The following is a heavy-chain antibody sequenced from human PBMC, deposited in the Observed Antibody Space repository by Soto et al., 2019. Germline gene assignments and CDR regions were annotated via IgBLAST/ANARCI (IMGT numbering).Heavy chain of an antibody. V-gene: IGHV3-23*01. D-gene: IGHD5-18*01. CDR3: AKHVDTLMVVYYLGLDV. Sequence: GGSLRLSCAASGFTFSTHAMSWVRQAPGMGLEWVSAISGSGSSTYYADSVKGRFTISRDNSKNTLYLQMNSLRAEDTAVYYCAKHVDTLMVVYYLGLDVWDQGTTVTVSS. J-gene: IGHJ6*02. CDR2: ISGSGSST. CDR1: GFTFSTHA.